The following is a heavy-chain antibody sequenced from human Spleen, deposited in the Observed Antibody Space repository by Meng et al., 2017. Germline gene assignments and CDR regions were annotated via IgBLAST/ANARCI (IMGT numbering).Heavy chain of an antibody. J-gene: IGHJ2*01. Sequence: GESLKISCAASGFTFSSYSMNWVRQAPGKGLEWVSYISSSGSTKYYADSVKGRFTISRDNAKNSLYLQMNSLRVEDTAVYYCARVVWYFDLWGRGTLVTVSS. CDR1: GFTFSSYS. CDR2: ISSSGSTK. V-gene: IGHV3-48*04. CDR3: ARVVWYFDL.